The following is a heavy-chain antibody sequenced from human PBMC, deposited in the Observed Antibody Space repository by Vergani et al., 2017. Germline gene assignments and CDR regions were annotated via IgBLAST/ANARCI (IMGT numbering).Heavy chain of an antibody. CDR1: GYTFTSYD. V-gene: IGHV1-8*01. CDR2: MNPNSGNT. CDR3: ARVRVLRFLEWSAKPYYYYMDV. J-gene: IGHJ6*03. D-gene: IGHD3-3*01. Sequence: QVQLVQSGAEVKKPGASVKVSCKASGYTFTSYDINWVRQATGQGLEWMGWMNPNSGNTGYAHKFQGRVTMTRNTSISTAYMELSSLRSEDTAVYYCARVRVLRFLEWSAKPYYYYMDVWGKGTTVTVSS.